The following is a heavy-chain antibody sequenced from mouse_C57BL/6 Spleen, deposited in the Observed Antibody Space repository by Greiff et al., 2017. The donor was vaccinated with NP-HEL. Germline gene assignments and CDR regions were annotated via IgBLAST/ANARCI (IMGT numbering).Heavy chain of an antibody. D-gene: IGHD2-3*01. J-gene: IGHJ2*01. Sequence: QVQLQQSGAELARPGASVKLSCKASGYTFTSYGISWVKQRTGQGLEWIGEIYPRSGRTYYNEKFKGKATLTADKSSSTAYRELRRLTSEESAVYFGARSRVDGYCGYCDDWGQGTTLTVSS. V-gene: IGHV1-81*01. CDR2: IYPRSGRT. CDR1: GYTFTSYG. CDR3: ARSRVDGYCGYCDD.